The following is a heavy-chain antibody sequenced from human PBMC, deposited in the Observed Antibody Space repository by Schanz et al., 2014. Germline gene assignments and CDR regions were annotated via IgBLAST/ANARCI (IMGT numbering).Heavy chain of an antibody. V-gene: IGHV1-18*04. D-gene: IGHD3-16*01. J-gene: IGHJ4*02. CDR3: ARAPTRMNMLRGGKEGWED. Sequence: QVRLVQSGAEAREPGASVKVSCKATGYMFDTYGFAWVRQAPGQGLEWMGWISTYNGHTRYGQKFQDRLSVTTDTDTATAHVELRSLRTDDTAVYYCARAPTRMNMLRGGKEGWEDWGQGTLVTVSS. CDR1: GYMFDTYG. CDR2: ISTYNGHT.